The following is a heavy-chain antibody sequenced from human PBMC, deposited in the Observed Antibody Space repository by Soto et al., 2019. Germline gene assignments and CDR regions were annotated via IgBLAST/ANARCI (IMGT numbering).Heavy chain of an antibody. CDR1: GGSISSGGYY. CDR3: ASGALGYCTNGVCYPFYYFDY. Sequence: NPSETLSLTCTVSGGSISSGGYYWSWIRQHPGKGLEWIGYIYYSGSTYYNPSLKSRVTISVDTSKNQFSLKLSSVTAADTAVYYCASGALGYCTNGVCYPFYYFDYWGQGTLVTVSS. V-gene: IGHV4-31*03. D-gene: IGHD2-8*01. J-gene: IGHJ4*02. CDR2: IYYSGST.